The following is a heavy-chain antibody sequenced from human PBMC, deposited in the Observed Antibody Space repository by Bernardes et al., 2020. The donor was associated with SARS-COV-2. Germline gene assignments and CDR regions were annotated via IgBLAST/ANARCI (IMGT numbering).Heavy chain of an antibody. D-gene: IGHD3-3*01. Sequence: ASVKVSCKASGYTFTGYYMHWVRQAPGQGLEWMGWINPNSGGTNYAQKFQGRVTMTRDTSISTAYMELSRLRSDDTAVYYCASDRFLGVAFDALDIWGQGTMVTVSS. CDR1: GYTFTGYY. V-gene: IGHV1-2*02. CDR3: ASDRFLGVAFDALDI. CDR2: INPNSGGT. J-gene: IGHJ3*02.